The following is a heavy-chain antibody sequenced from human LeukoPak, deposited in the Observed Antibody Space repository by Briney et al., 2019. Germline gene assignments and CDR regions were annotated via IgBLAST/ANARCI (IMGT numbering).Heavy chain of an antibody. CDR1: GGSISSGGYY. CDR2: IYHSGST. D-gene: IGHD5-24*01. CDR3: ARDRRRDGYSFDY. J-gene: IGHJ4*02. V-gene: IGHV4-30-2*01. Sequence: PSETLSLTCTVSGGSISSGGYYWSWIRQAPGKDLEWIGYIYHSGSTYYNPSLKSRVTISVDRSKNQFSLKLSSVTAADTAVYYCARDRRRDGYSFDYWGQGTLVTVSS.